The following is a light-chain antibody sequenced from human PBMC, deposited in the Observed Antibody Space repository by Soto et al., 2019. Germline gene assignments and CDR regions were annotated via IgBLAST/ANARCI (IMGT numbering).Light chain of an antibody. CDR3: SSYAGNKNYV. J-gene: IGLJ1*01. V-gene: IGLV2-8*01. CDR1: SSDVGAYKF. CDR2: DVT. Sequence: QSVLTQPPSSSGSPGQSVTISCTGTSSDVGAYKFVSWYRQNPGKAPKLIIYDVTKRPTGVPDRFSGSNSGNTASLPVSGLQAEDQADYSCSSYAGNKNYVFGSGTKV.